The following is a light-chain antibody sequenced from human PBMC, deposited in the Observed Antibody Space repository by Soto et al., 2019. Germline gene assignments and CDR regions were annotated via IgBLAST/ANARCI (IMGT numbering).Light chain of an antibody. Sequence: EIVLTQSPGSLSLSPGEGITLSCRATERIRNDYLAWYQHKPGQAPKVLIFGASSRATGTPDRFSGSGSGTDFSLTINRVEPEDSAVYYCHQYGYVPYTFGQGTKVDIK. V-gene: IGKV3-20*01. CDR3: HQYGYVPYT. J-gene: IGKJ2*01. CDR1: ERIRNDY. CDR2: GAS.